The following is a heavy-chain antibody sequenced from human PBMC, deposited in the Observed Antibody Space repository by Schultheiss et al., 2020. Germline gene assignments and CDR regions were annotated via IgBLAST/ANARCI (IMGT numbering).Heavy chain of an antibody. CDR1: GGSISSGGYS. V-gene: IGHV4-61*08. J-gene: IGHJ6*02. CDR3: ARTYSSSWYLSYYGMDV. Sequence: SETLSLTCAVSGGSISSGGYSWSWIRQPPGKGLEWIGYIYYSGSTNYNPSLKSRVTISVDTSKNQFSLKLSSVTAADTAVYYCARTYSSSWYLSYYGMDVWGQGTTVTVSS. CDR2: IYYSGST. D-gene: IGHD6-13*01.